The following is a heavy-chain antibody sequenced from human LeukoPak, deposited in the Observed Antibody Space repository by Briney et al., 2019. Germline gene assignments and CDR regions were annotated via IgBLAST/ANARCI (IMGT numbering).Heavy chain of an antibody. CDR2: IIPIFGTA. CDR1: GGTFSSYA. D-gene: IGHD6-6*01. CDR3: ARALPKGQLDYYYYYMDV. V-gene: IGHV1-69*01. Sequence: SVKVSCRASGGTFSSYAISWVRQAPGQGLEWMGGIIPIFGTANYAQKFQGRVTITADESTSTAYMELSSLRSEDTAVYYCARALPKGQLDYYYYYMDVWGKGTTVTVSS. J-gene: IGHJ6*03.